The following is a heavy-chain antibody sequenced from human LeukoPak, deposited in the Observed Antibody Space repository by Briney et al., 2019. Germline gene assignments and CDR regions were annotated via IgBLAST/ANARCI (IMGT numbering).Heavy chain of an antibody. CDR1: GFTFSSYG. CDR2: IWYDGSNK. CDR3: ARMDLAVAGVIDY. Sequence: PGRSLRLSCAASGFTFSSYGMHWVRQAPGKGLEWVAIIWYDGSNKYYAESVKGRFTISRDSSKNTLYLQMNSLRAEDTAVYYCARMDLAVAGVIDYWGQGTLVTVSS. D-gene: IGHD6-19*01. V-gene: IGHV3-33*01. J-gene: IGHJ4*02.